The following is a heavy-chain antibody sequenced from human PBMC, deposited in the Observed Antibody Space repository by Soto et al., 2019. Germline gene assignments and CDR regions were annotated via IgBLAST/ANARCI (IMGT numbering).Heavy chain of an antibody. V-gene: IGHV3-11*01. CDR2: ISGTGNTI. Sequence: QVQLVESGGGLARPGGSLRLSCAASGFTFHHYYMSWIRQAPGKGLEWVSYISGTGNTIYNADSVKGRFTISRDNAEHSLFLQMDSLRADDTAVYYCVRSQGGLLSDPFDHWGQGTLVTVSS. CDR3: VRSQGGLLSDPFDH. D-gene: IGHD3-10*01. CDR1: GFTFHHYY. J-gene: IGHJ4*02.